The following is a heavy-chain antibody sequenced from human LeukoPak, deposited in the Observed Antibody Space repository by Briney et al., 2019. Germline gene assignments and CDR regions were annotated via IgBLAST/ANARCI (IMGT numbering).Heavy chain of an antibody. Sequence: GASVKVSCKASGGTFSSYAISWVRQAPGQGLEWMGRIIPILGIANYAQKFQGRVTITADKSTSTAYMELSSLRSEDTAVYYCAKSSGGINDAFDIWGQGTMVTVSS. V-gene: IGHV1-69*04. D-gene: IGHD2-15*01. CDR2: IIPILGIA. CDR1: GGTFSSYA. CDR3: AKSSGGINDAFDI. J-gene: IGHJ3*02.